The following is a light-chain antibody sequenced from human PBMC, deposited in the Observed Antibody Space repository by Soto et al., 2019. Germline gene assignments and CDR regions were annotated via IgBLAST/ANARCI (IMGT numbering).Light chain of an antibody. CDR1: QSVSYN. J-gene: IGKJ4*01. CDR3: QQYKNWPPLT. CDR2: GAF. V-gene: IGKV3-15*01. Sequence: EIVMTQSPATLSVSPGETATLSCRASQSVSYNLAWYQQKPGQGPRLLIYGAFTRATGIPARFSGSGSGTEFTLIISRLQSEDFALYYCQQYKNWPPLTFGGGTKVEIK.